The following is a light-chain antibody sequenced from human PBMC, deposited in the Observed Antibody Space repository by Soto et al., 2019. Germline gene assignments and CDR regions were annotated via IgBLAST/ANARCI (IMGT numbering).Light chain of an antibody. V-gene: IGKV3-20*01. CDR2: GIS. CDR3: EQYGSSPRT. J-gene: IGKJ1*01. CDR1: QSVSSNY. Sequence: EIVLTPSPGTLSLSPGERATLSCRASQSVSSNYFAWYQQRPGQAPRLLIYGISSRATGIPDRFSGSGSGTDFTLTISRLEPEDFAVYYCEQYGSSPRTFGQGTKVDIK.